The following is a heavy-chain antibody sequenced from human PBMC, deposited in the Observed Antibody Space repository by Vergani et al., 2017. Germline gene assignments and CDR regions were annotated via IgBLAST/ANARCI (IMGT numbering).Heavy chain of an antibody. CDR3: ARYCGWYQNICDFDY. D-gene: IGHD6-19*01. CDR2: ISWNSGAV. CDR1: GITFWKFG. V-gene: IGHV3-9*01. J-gene: IGHJ4*02. Sequence: EVDLVESGGGLAQPGGSLRLSCEASGITFWKFGMHWVRQGPGKGLEWVSGISWNSGAVDYADSVRGRFTISRDNAKNSLYLQMNSLRAEDTAVYYCARYCGWYQNICDFDYWGQGTLVTVS.